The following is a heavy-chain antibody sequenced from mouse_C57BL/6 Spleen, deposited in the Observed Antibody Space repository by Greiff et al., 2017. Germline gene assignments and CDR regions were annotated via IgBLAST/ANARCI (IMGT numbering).Heavy chain of an antibody. CDR3: ARETTVVEDYAMDY. CDR1: GFTFSSYA. D-gene: IGHD1-1*01. CDR2: ISDGGSYT. J-gene: IGHJ4*01. Sequence: EVMLVESGGGLVKPGGSLKLSCAASGFTFSSYAMSWVRQTPEKRLEWVATISDGGSYTYYPDNVKGRFTISRDNAKNNLYLQMSHLKSEDTAMYYCARETTVVEDYAMDYWGQGTSVTVSS. V-gene: IGHV5-4*01.